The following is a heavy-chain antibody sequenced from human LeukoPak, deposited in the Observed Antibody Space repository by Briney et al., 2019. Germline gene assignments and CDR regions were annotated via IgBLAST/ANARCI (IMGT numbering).Heavy chain of an antibody. CDR1: GYTFTGYY. D-gene: IGHD3-16*01. V-gene: IGHV1-2*04. CDR3: ARAQTRGTWGAFDI. J-gene: IGHJ3*02. CDR2: INPNSGGT. Sequence: GASVKVSCKASGYTFTGYYMHWVRQAPGQGLEWMGWINPNSGGTNYAQKFQGWVTMTRDTSISTAYMELSRLRSDDTAVYYCARAQTRGTWGAFDIWGQGTMVTVSS.